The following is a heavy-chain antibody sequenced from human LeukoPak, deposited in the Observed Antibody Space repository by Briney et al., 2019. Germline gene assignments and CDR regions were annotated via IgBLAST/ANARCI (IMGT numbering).Heavy chain of an antibody. CDR3: AREWKVGGWTLGFDC. CDR2: ISPNGGTT. V-gene: IGHV3-64*04. J-gene: IGHJ4*02. Sequence: HAGGSLRLSCSASGFTFSSYAMHWVRQAPGKGLEYVSAISPNGGTTYYADSVKGRFTISRDNSKGTLYLQVNSLRAEDTAIYYCAREWKVGGWTLGFDCWGRGTLVTVSS. CDR1: GFTFSSYA. D-gene: IGHD1-26*01.